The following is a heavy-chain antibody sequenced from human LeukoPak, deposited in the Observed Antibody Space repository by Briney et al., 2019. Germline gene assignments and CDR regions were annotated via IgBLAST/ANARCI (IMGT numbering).Heavy chain of an antibody. V-gene: IGHV4-59*01. D-gene: IGHD2-2*01. J-gene: IGHJ6*04. CDR3: ARGSKRLSRKMDV. CDR1: GGSSSSYY. CDR2: IYYSGST. Sequence: PSETLSLTCTVSGGSSSSYYWSWIRQPPGKGLEWIGYIYYSGSTNYNPSLKSRVTISVDTSKNQFSLKLSSVTAADTAVYYCARGSKRLSRKMDVWGKGTTVTVSS.